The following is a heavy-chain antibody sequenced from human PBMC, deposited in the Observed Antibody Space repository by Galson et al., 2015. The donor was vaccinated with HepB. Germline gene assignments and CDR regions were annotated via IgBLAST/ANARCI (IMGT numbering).Heavy chain of an antibody. V-gene: IGHV3-23*01. D-gene: IGHD1-7*01. Sequence: SLRLSCATSGFTFSSYAMSWVRQAPGRGLEWVSGIIGSGGSTFYADSVKGRFTISRDNSKNTLYLQMNSLRDEDTAVYFCAKVATATTGYFDYWGQGTLVTVSS. CDR2: IIGSGGST. J-gene: IGHJ4*02. CDR3: AKVATATTGYFDY. CDR1: GFTFSSYA.